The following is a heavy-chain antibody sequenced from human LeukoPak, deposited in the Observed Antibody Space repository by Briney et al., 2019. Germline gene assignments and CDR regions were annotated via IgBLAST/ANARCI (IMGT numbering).Heavy chain of an antibody. V-gene: IGHV3-33*06. CDR3: AKVDSGSYYGSFDY. D-gene: IGHD1-26*01. J-gene: IGHJ4*02. CDR1: GFTFSSYG. CDR2: IWYDGSNK. Sequence: GGSLRLSCAASGFTFSSYGMHWVRQAPGKGLEWVAVIWYDGSNKYYADSVKGRFTISRDNSKKTLYLQMNSLRAEDTAVYYCAKVDSGSYYGSFDYWGQGTLVTVSS.